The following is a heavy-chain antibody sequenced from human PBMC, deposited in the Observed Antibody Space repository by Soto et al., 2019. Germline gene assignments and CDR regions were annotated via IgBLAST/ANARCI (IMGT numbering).Heavy chain of an antibody. CDR2: ISYDGSNK. V-gene: IGHV3-30*18. Sequence: GGSLRLSCAASGFTFSSYGMHWVRQAPGKGLEWVAVISYDGSNKYYADSVKGRFTISRDNSKNTVYLQMNGLRAEDTAVYCCAKDRPSYPYNYYGMGVWGQGTRAT. J-gene: IGHJ6*02. CDR1: GFTFSSYG. CDR3: AKDRPSYPYNYYGMGV. D-gene: IGHD3-16*01.